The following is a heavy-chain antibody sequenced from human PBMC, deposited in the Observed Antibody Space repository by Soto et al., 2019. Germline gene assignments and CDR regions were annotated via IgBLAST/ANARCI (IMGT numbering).Heavy chain of an antibody. CDR1: GYTFTTYY. CDR2: INPDNGNT. Sequence: QVQFVQSGAEVKKPGASVQVSCKASGYTFTTYYLHWMRQAPGQRLEWMGWINPDNGNTRYSQNFQGRVTLTRDTSANSVYMEPSSLTSEDTAMYYCARGPSSGAFDYWGQGTLVTVSS. D-gene: IGHD3-10*01. CDR3: ARGPSSGAFDY. J-gene: IGHJ4*02. V-gene: IGHV1-3*01.